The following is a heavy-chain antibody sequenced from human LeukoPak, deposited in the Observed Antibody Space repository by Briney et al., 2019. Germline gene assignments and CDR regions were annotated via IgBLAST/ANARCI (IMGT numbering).Heavy chain of an antibody. CDR2: IYTSGST. CDR1: GGSISSYY. CDR3: ARGYYDILTGYYNYFDY. J-gene: IGHJ4*02. Sequence: SETLSLTCTVSGGSISSYYWNWIRQPAGKGLEWIGRIYTSGSTNFNPSLKSRVTMSVDTSKNQFSLKLSSVTAADTAVYYCARGYYDILTGYYNYFDYWGQGTLVIVSS. V-gene: IGHV4-4*07. D-gene: IGHD3-9*01.